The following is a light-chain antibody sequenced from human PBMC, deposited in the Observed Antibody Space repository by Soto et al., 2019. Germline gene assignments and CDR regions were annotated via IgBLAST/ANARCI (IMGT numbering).Light chain of an antibody. V-gene: IGKV3-20*01. J-gene: IGKJ2*01. CDR2: GAS. CDR1: QTVSSSY. CDR3: QQYGSSPPYT. Sequence: EIVLTQSPGTLSLYPGERAILSCRASQTVSSSYLAWYQQKPGQAPRLLIYGASSRATGIPDRFSGSGSGTDFTLTISRLEPEDFAVYYCQQYGSSPPYTFGQGTKLEIK.